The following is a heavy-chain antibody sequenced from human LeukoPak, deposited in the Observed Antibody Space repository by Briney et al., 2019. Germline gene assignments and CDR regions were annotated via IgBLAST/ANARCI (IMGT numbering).Heavy chain of an antibody. CDR1: GGSISSGDYY. Sequence: SQTLSLTCTVSGGSISSGDYYWSWIRQPPGKGLEWIGYVYYIGNTFYNPSLKSRVTISVDTSKNQFSLKLSSVTAADTAVYYCASAYCGGDCTPYWYFDLWGRGTLVTVSS. J-gene: IGHJ2*01. CDR3: ASAYCGGDCTPYWYFDL. CDR2: VYYIGNT. V-gene: IGHV4-30-4*01. D-gene: IGHD2-21*02.